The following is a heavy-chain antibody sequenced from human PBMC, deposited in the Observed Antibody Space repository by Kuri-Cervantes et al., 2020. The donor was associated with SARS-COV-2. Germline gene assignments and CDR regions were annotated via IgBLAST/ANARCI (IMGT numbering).Heavy chain of an antibody. V-gene: IGHV2-70*11. Sequence: SGPTLVKPTQTLTLTCTFSGFSLSTSGMCVSWIRQPPGKALEWLARIDWDDDKYYSTSLKTRLTISKDTSKSQVVLTMTNMDPVDTATYYCARISAVVKGAGHNWFDPWGQGTLVTVSS. CDR3: ARISAVVKGAGHNWFDP. CDR2: IDWDDDK. D-gene: IGHD4-23*01. J-gene: IGHJ5*02. CDR1: GFSLSTSGMC.